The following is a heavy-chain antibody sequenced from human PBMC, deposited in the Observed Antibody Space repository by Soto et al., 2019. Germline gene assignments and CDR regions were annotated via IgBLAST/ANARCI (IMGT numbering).Heavy chain of an antibody. D-gene: IGHD2-2*03. J-gene: IGHJ6*02. CDR2: ISRSGSDI. Sequence: LRLSCAASGFTFSDYSMNWVRQAPGKGLEWVSYISRSGSDIYYADSVKGRFTISRDNAKNSLSLQMNSLRAEDTAVYYCATVGYCSSTSCQTRYYYYGMDVWGQGTTVTVSS. V-gene: IGHV3-11*01. CDR1: GFTFSDYS. CDR3: ATVGYCSSTSCQTRYYYYGMDV.